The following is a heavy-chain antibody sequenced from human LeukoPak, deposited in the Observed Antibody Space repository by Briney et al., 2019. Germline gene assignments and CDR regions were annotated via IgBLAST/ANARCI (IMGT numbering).Heavy chain of an antibody. CDR3: ARGSLGYCSSTSCPYYFDY. V-gene: IGHV4-31*03. Sequence: SQTVSLMCTLSSGFISIGGYYWPWIRQHPGKGRDWIGYICYNWSSYYNPSLKRRVTISVDTAKNHFSLKLSSVTAADRAVYCCARGSLGYCSSTSCPYYFDYWGQGTLVTVSS. D-gene: IGHD2-2*01. J-gene: IGHJ4*02. CDR1: SGFISIGGYY. CDR2: ICYNWSS.